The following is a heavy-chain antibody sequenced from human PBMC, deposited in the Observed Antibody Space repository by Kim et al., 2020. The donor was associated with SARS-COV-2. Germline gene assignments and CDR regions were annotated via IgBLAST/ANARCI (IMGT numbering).Heavy chain of an antibody. Sequence: RYSPSFQGQVTISADKSISTAYLQWSSRKASDTAMYYCARGQWGIFEYFQHWGQGTQVTVSS. J-gene: IGHJ1*01. D-gene: IGHD2-15*01. V-gene: IGHV5-51*01. CDR3: ARGQWGIFEYFQH.